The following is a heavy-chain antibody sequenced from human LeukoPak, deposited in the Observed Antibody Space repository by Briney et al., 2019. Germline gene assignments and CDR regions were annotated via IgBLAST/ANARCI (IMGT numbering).Heavy chain of an antibody. V-gene: IGHV4-59*01. CDR1: GGSISSYY. CDR3: ARDCYWYFDL. J-gene: IGHJ2*01. Sequence: RTSETLSLTCTVSGGSISSYYWSWIRQPPGKGLEWIGYIYYSGSTNYNPSLKSRVTISVDTSKNQFSLKLSSVTAADTAVYYCARDCYWYFDLWGRGTLVTVSS. CDR2: IYYSGST.